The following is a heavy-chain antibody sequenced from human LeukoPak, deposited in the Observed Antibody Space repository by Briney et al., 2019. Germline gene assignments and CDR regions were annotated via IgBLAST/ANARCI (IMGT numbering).Heavy chain of an antibody. Sequence: GGSLRLSCAASGFTVSSNYMSWVRQAPGKGLEWVSVIYSGGSTYYADSVKGRFTISRDNSKNTLYLQMNSLRAEDTAVYYCAREGMTTVTTSWYFDLWGRGTLVTVSS. CDR3: AREGMTTVTTSWYFDL. D-gene: IGHD4-17*01. V-gene: IGHV3-66*01. J-gene: IGHJ2*01. CDR1: GFTVSSNY. CDR2: IYSGGST.